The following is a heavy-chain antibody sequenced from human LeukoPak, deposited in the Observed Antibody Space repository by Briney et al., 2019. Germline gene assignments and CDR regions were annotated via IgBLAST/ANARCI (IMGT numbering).Heavy chain of an antibody. D-gene: IGHD5-24*01. J-gene: IGHJ5*02. CDR3: ASLITISTFDP. CDR2: ISHDGSNK. CDR1: GFTFNNYG. Sequence: GGSLRLSCGASGFTFNNYGIHWVRQAPGKGLEWVAVISHDGSNKYYADSVKGRFTISRDNSKNTLCLQMDRLRPEDTAVYYCASLITISTFDPWGQGTLVTVSS. V-gene: IGHV3-30*03.